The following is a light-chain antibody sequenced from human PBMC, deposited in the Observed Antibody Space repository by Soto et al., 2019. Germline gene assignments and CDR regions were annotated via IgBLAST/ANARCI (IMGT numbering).Light chain of an antibody. CDR1: QSVSSN. V-gene: IGKV3-15*01. Sequence: EIVMTQSPATLSVSPGERATLSCGASQSVSSNLAWYQQKPGQAPRLLIYGSSTRATGIPARFSGSGSGTEFTITIRSLQSEDFAVYYCQQYNNWPRTFGQATKVDIK. CDR3: QQYNNWPRT. J-gene: IGKJ1*01. CDR2: GSS.